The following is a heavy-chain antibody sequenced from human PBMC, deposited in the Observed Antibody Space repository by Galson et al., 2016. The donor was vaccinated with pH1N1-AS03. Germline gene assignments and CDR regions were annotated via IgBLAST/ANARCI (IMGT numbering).Heavy chain of an antibody. Sequence: ALVKPTQTLTLTCTFSGFSLTTSAVGVVWIRQPPGKALEWLAPIYWDDDKRYNSSLKSRLTITKDTSKNQVVLTMTNMDPVDTATYYCARTAGWLPDFWGQGTLVTVSS. CDR1: GFSLTTSAVG. J-gene: IGHJ4*02. D-gene: IGHD3-9*01. CDR2: IYWDDDK. CDR3: ARTAGWLPDF. V-gene: IGHV2-5*02.